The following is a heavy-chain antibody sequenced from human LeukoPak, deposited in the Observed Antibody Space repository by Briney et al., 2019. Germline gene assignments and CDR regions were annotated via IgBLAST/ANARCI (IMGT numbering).Heavy chain of an antibody. CDR1: GYSTSSGFY. D-gene: IGHD2-15*01. Sequence: SETLSLTCAVSGYSTSSGFYWGCIRQPPGKGLEWIGSIYRSGSTYYNPSLKSRVTISVDTSKNQFSLKLSSVTAADTAVYYCARHGHEFTLDCWGQGTLVTVSS. V-gene: IGHV4-38-2*01. CDR2: IYRSGST. CDR3: ARHGHEFTLDC. J-gene: IGHJ4*02.